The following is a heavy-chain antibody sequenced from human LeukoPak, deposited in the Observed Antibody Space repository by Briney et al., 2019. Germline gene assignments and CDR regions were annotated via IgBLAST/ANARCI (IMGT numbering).Heavy chain of an antibody. CDR2: IRTSGGVV. CDR1: GFTFTSYT. J-gene: IGHJ3*01. Sequence: GSLRLSCAASGFTFTSYTMNWVRQAPGKGREWISYIRTSGGVVSYTDSVRGRFTISTDSAKNSLYLQMNSLRDDDTAVDYCVRDQFYAFDVWGQGTMVTVSS. V-gene: IGHV3-48*02. CDR3: VRDQFYAFDV.